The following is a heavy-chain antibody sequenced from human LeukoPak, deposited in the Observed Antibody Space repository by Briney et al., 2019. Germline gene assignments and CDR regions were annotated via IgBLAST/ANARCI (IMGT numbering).Heavy chain of an antibody. CDR2: INDVSADI. J-gene: IGHJ6*03. CDR1: EFPFSLYA. Sequence: GSLRLSCAASEFPFSLYAMNWVRQAPGKGLEWISYINDVSADIHYADSVKGRFTISRNNAKNTLYLQMDSLRVEDTAVYYCARDLGYYYMDVWGKGITVTVSS. D-gene: IGHD3-3*01. V-gene: IGHV3-21*05. CDR3: ARDLGYYYMDV.